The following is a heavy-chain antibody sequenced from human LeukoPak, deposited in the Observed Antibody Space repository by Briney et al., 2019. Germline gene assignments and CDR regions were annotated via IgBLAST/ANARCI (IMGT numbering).Heavy chain of an antibody. J-gene: IGHJ5*02. Sequence: SETLSLTCVVYGGSFSGYYWSWIRQSPGKGLEWIGEINHRGSTNYNPSLKRRVTISLDTSKNQFSLKLSSVTAADTAVYYCARQVATIRYLNWFDPWGQGTLVTVSS. CDR1: GGSFSGYY. CDR2: INHRGST. CDR3: ARQVATIRYLNWFDP. V-gene: IGHV4-34*01. D-gene: IGHD3-9*01.